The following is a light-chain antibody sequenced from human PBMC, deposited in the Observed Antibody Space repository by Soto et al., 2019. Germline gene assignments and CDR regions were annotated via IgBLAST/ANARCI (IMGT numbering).Light chain of an antibody. V-gene: IGKV3-20*01. CDR2: DAS. J-gene: IGKJ4*01. CDR1: QSVSSSF. Sequence: IVLTQSPGTLSLSPGERATLSCRASQSVSSSFLAWYQQKPGQAPRLLIYDASSRATGIPDRFSGSGSGTDFTLTISRLEPEDFAVYYCQQYGRSLTFGGGTKVEIK. CDR3: QQYGRSLT.